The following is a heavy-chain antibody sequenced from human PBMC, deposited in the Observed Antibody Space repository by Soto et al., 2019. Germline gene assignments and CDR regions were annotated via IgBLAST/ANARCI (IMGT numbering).Heavy chain of an antibody. Sequence: PSETLSLTCTVSGGSISSYYWSWIRQPPGKGLEWIGYIYYSGSTNYNPSLKGRVTISVDTSKNQFSLKLSCVTAADTAVYYCASEMLSGYYYYYMDVWGKGTTVTVSS. CDR1: GGSISSYY. CDR3: ASEMLSGYYYYYMDV. D-gene: IGHD6-19*01. J-gene: IGHJ6*03. V-gene: IGHV4-59*08. CDR2: IYYSGST.